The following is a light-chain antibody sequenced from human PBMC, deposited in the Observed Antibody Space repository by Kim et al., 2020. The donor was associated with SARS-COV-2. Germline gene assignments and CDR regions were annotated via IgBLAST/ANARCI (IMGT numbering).Light chain of an antibody. V-gene: IGLV1-44*01. CDR1: RYNIGSDT. Sequence: GQRGTLSCSVSRYNIGSDTLDWYQHLPGAAPQLLISNNNQRPSGVPDRCSASKSGTSSSLAISGLQSEDEADYYCAAWDDRLNGPVFGGGTRLTVL. J-gene: IGLJ3*02. CDR3: AAWDDRLNGPV. CDR2: NNN.